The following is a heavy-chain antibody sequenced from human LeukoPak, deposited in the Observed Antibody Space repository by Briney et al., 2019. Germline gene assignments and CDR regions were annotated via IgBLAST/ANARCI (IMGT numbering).Heavy chain of an antibody. V-gene: IGHV3-66*01. Sequence: GGSLRLSCAASGFIFSSYAMSWVRQAPGKGLEWVSVIYSGGSTYYADSVKGRFTISRDNSKNTVYLQMNSLRAEDTAVYYCARGDPIVVVYWGQGTLVTVSS. J-gene: IGHJ4*02. CDR2: IYSGGST. CDR1: GFIFSSYA. D-gene: IGHD2-21*01. CDR3: ARGDPIVVVY.